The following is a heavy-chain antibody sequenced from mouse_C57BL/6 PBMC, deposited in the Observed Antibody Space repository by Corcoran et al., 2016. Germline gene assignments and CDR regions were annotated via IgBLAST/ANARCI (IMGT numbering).Heavy chain of an antibody. D-gene: IGHD4-1*01. CDR2: INPSNGGT. Sequence: QVQLQQPGTELVKPGASVKLSCKASGYTFTSYWLPWVKQRPGQGLEWIGNINPSNGGTNYNEKFKRKATLTVDKSSSTAYMQLSSRTSEDSAVYYCARGTNWAWFADWGQGTLVTVSA. CDR1: GYTFTSYW. V-gene: IGHV1-53*01. J-gene: IGHJ3*01. CDR3: ARGTNWAWFAD.